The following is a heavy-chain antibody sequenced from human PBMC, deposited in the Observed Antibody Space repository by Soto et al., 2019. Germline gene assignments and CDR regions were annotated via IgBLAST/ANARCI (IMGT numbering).Heavy chain of an antibody. J-gene: IGHJ5*02. D-gene: IGHD3-10*01. CDR3: AKDYYGSGAINWFDP. CDR2: ISGSGGST. CDR1: GFTFSSYA. Sequence: GGSLRLSCAASGFTFSSYAMSWVRQAPGKGLEWVSAISGSGGSTYYADSVKGRFTISRDNSKNTLYLQMNSLRAEDTAVYYCAKDYYGSGAINWFDPWGDGTLVTVAS. V-gene: IGHV3-23*01.